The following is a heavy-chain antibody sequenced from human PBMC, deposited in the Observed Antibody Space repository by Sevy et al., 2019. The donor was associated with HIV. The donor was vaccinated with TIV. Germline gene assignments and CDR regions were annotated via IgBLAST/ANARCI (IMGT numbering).Heavy chain of an antibody. D-gene: IGHD4-17*01. J-gene: IGHJ4*02. Sequence: GGSLRLSCAASGFTFSSYAMSWVRQAPGKGLEWVSVISGSGGNTYYADSVKGRFTISRDNSKNRLYLQMNSLRAEDMAVYYCAKDRRYGDISLFDYWGQGTLVTVSS. CDR1: GFTFSSYA. V-gene: IGHV3-23*01. CDR2: ISGSGGNT. CDR3: AKDRRYGDISLFDY.